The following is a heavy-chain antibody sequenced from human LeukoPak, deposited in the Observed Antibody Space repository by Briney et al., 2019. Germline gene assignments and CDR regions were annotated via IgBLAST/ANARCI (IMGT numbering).Heavy chain of an antibody. CDR2: ISGSGGST. Sequence: GGSLRLSCAASGFTFSSYAMSWVRQAPGKGLEWVSAISGSGGSTYYADSVKGRFTISRDNSKNTLYLQMNSLRAEDTAVYYCVKNFDWLNYYFDYWGQGTLVTVSS. V-gene: IGHV3-23*01. J-gene: IGHJ4*02. CDR1: GFTFSSYA. D-gene: IGHD3-9*01. CDR3: VKNFDWLNYYFDY.